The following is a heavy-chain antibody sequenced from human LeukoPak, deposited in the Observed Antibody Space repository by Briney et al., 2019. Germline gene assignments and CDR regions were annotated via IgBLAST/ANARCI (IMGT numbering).Heavy chain of an antibody. CDR2: IYYSGST. J-gene: IGHJ5*02. CDR1: GGSISSSSYY. Sequence: SETLSLTYTVSGGSISSSSYYWGWIRQPPGKGLEWIGSIYYSGSTYYNPSLKSRVTISVDTSKNQFSLKLSSVTAADTAVYYCARAYFSSWYMNWFDPWGQGTLVTVSS. V-gene: IGHV4-39*07. CDR3: ARAYFSSWYMNWFDP. D-gene: IGHD6-13*01.